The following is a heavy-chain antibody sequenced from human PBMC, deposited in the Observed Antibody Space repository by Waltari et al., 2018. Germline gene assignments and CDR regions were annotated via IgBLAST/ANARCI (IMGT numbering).Heavy chain of an antibody. CDR1: GYTFTSYD. CDR3: ARGRGYYDFWSGIEAFDI. J-gene: IGHJ3*02. CDR2: MNPNSGNT. Sequence: QVQLVQSGAEVKTPGASVKVSCKASGYTFTSYDINWVRQATGQGLEWMGWMNPNSGNTGYAQKFQGRVTITRNTSISTAYMELSSLRSEDTAVYYCARGRGYYDFWSGIEAFDIWGQGTMVTVSS. V-gene: IGHV1-8*03. D-gene: IGHD3-3*01.